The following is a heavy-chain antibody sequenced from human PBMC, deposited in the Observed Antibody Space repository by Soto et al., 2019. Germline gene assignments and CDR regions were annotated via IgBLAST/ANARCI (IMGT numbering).Heavy chain of an antibody. D-gene: IGHD2-15*01. CDR2: INPNSGAT. CDR1: RYPFTGYY. V-gene: IGHV1-2*04. Sequence: GGSVKFSCKACRYPFTGYYVHSDRQAPGQGLQWMGWINPNSGATNYAQKFQGWGTMTRDTSISTAYMELSRLRSDDTAVYYCARMRIEASYYYYGMDVWGQGTTVTGSS. CDR3: ARMRIEASYYYYGMDV. J-gene: IGHJ6*01.